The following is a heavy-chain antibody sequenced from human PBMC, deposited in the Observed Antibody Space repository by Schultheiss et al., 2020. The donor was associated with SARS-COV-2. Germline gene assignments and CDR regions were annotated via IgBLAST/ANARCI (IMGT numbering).Heavy chain of an antibody. CDR2: INHSGST. J-gene: IGHJ5*02. CDR3: AAGGEADWFDP. Sequence: SETLSLTCAVYGGSFSGYYWSWIRQPPGKGLEWIGEINHSGSTNYNPSLKSRVTISVDTSKNQFSLKLSSVTAADTAVYYCAAGGEADWFDPWGQGTLVTVSS. V-gene: IGHV4-34*01. D-gene: IGHD3-10*01. CDR1: GGSFSGYY.